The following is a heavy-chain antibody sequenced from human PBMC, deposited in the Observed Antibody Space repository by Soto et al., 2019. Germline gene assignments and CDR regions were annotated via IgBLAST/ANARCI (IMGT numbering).Heavy chain of an antibody. J-gene: IGHJ4*02. Sequence: SETLSLTCTVSGDSVRSYYRSWIRQPPGKGLEWIGSIYHSGSANYNPSLKSRVTISVDTSKNHVYLKLTSVTAADTAVYYCATSGDAYRFDYWGPGAPVTVSS. D-gene: IGHD1-1*01. CDR2: IYHSGSA. CDR1: GDSVRSYY. CDR3: ATSGDAYRFDY. V-gene: IGHV4-59*02.